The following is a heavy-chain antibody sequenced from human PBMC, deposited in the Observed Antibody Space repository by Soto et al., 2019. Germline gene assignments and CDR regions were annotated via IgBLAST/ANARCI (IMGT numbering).Heavy chain of an antibody. CDR2: ISFSGTT. CDR1: GGPITSENYY. V-gene: IGHV4-39*01. D-gene: IGHD3-22*01. J-gene: IGHJ5*02. CDR3: ARQGPTYVVVGSDWFDP. Sequence: QLQVQESGPGLVKPSETLSLTCTVSGGPITSENYYWGWIRQPPGEGLEWIGTISFSGTTYYNPSLKGRVTISMDTSKNQFSLRVNSVTAADTAVFYCARQGPTYVVVGSDWFDPWGQGTLVTVSS.